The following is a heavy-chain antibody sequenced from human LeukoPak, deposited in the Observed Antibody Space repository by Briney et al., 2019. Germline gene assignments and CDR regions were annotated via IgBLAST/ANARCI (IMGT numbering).Heavy chain of an antibody. CDR2: IYPRDSDT. CDR3: ARHSDVIGAI. Sequence: GESLKISCKGSGYSFTTYWIAWVRQMSGSGLEWMGIIYPRDSDTIYSPSFQGHVTISADTSINTAYLEWSSLEASDTAIYYCARHSDVIGAIWGQGTLVTVSS. CDR1: GYSFTTYW. D-gene: IGHD3-10*01. J-gene: IGHJ4*02. V-gene: IGHV5-51*01.